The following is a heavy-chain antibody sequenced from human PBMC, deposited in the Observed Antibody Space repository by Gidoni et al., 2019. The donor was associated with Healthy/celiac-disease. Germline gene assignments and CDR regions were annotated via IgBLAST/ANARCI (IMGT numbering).Heavy chain of an antibody. CDR3: ASVLYPGAFDI. CDR2: IYHSGST. D-gene: IGHD2-8*01. CDR1: RGPISRGGYS. V-gene: IGHV4-30-2*01. J-gene: IGHJ3*02. Sequence: QLMPQEPGSQLVKPLQTPSLTCNSYRGPISRGGYSWSWLRQPPGKGLDWIRYIYHSGSTYSNPSLKSRVTISVDRSKNQFSLKLSSVTAADTAVYYCASVLYPGAFDIWGQGTMVTVSS.